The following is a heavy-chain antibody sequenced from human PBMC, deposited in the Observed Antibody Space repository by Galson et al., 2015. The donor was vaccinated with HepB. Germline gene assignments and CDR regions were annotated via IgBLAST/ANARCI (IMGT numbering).Heavy chain of an antibody. J-gene: IGHJ6*03. Sequence: SLRLSCAASGFTFSPYTMNWVRQAPGKGLECISYIISNSNNIYYADSVEGRFTISRDNAKSSLYLQMNSLRAEDTAVYYCARERGGRYMDVWGKGTTVTVS. D-gene: IGHD3-10*01. CDR3: ARERGGRYMDV. CDR1: GFTFSPYT. V-gene: IGHV3-48*01. CDR2: IISNSNNI.